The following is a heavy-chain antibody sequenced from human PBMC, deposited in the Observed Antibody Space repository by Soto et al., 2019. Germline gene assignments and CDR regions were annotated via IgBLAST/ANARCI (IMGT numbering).Heavy chain of an antibody. V-gene: IGHV3-33*01. CDR2: IWYDGSNK. CDR1: GFTFSSYG. Sequence: ESGGGVVQPGRSLRLSCAASGFTFSSYGMHWVRQAPGKGLEWVAVIWYDGSNKYYADSVKGRFTISRDNSKNTLYLQMNSLRAEDTAVYYCARRYSSGWSQIDYWGQGTLVTVSS. J-gene: IGHJ4*02. D-gene: IGHD6-19*01. CDR3: ARRYSSGWSQIDY.